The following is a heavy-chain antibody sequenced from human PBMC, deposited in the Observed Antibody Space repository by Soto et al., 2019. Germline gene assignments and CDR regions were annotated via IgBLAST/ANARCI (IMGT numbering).Heavy chain of an antibody. J-gene: IGHJ4*02. CDR2: VTPFNGDV. CDR1: GYTFPQRY. V-gene: IGHV1-45*02. CDR3: ATGGAGPAPFTWELPDH. Sequence: QMQLVQSGAEVRKTGSSVKVSCKASGYTFPQRYLQWVRQAPGQSLEWMGWVTPFNGDVNYAQKFQERVTITRDRSLNTAYMEMSSLRSEDTAMYYCATGGAGPAPFTWELPDHWGQGTLVTVSS. D-gene: IGHD1-26*01.